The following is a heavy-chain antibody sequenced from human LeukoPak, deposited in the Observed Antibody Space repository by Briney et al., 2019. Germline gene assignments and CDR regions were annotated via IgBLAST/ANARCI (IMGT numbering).Heavy chain of an antibody. CDR3: AGASYDSSGVH. CDR2: IYYSGST. D-gene: IGHD3-22*01. Sequence: SQTLSLTCTVSGGSISSGSYYWSWIRQPPGKGLEWIGYIYYSGSTNYNPSLKSRVTISVDTSKNQFSLKLSSVTAADTAVYYCAGASYDSSGVHWGQGTLVTVSS. J-gene: IGHJ4*02. V-gene: IGHV4-61*01. CDR1: GGSISSGSYY.